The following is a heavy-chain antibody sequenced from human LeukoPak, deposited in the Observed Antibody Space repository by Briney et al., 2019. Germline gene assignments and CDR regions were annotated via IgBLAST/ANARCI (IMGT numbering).Heavy chain of an antibody. CDR1: GYTFNKYG. Sequence: ASVKVSCKASGYTFNKYGVSWVRQAPVQGLEWMGWISGYNGNTDYAQKFQDRVTMTTDTSTSTVYLELRSLRSDDTAVYYCARESEPYYYGSGSPFPNYYYYGMDVWGQGTTVTVSS. V-gene: IGHV1-18*01. J-gene: IGHJ6*02. CDR2: ISGYNGNT. D-gene: IGHD3-10*01. CDR3: ARESEPYYYGSGSPFPNYYYYGMDV.